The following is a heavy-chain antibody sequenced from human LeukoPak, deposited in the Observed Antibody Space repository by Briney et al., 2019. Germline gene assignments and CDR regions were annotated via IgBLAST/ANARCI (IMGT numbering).Heavy chain of an antibody. V-gene: IGHV4-39*01. Sequence: SETLSLTCSVSDGSISSSSYYWGWIRQPPGKGLEWIGNIYYGGSTYYNPPLRSRVTISVDTSKNQFSLKLSSVTAADTAVYYCARHRYCPTGVCYYFDYWGQGTLVTVSS. D-gene: IGHD2-8*01. CDR1: DGSISSSSYY. J-gene: IGHJ4*02. CDR2: IYYGGST. CDR3: ARHRYCPTGVCYYFDY.